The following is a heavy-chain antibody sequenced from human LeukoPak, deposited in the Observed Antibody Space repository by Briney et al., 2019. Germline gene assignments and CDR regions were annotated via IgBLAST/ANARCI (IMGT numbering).Heavy chain of an antibody. D-gene: IGHD6-19*01. V-gene: IGHV3-9*01. Sequence: GGSLRLSCAPSGFTFDDYAMHWVRQAPGKGLEWVSGISWNSGSIGYADSVKGRFTISRDNAKNSLYLQMNSLRAEDTALYYCAKDHLYSSGWYAALDIWGQGTMVTVSS. CDR3: AKDHLYSSGWYAALDI. CDR2: ISWNSGSI. CDR1: GFTFDDYA. J-gene: IGHJ3*02.